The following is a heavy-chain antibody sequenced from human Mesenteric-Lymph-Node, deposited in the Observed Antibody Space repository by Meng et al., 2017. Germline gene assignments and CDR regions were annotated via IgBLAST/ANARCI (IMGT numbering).Heavy chain of an antibody. CDR3: ARGGRWELRIGWYFDL. D-gene: IGHD1-26*01. CDR2: ISSSGSTI. Sequence: GESLKISCAASGFTFSSYEMNWVRQAPGKGLEWVSYISSSGSTIYYADSVKGRFTISRDNAKNSLYLQMNSLRAEDTAVYYCARGGRWELRIGWYFDLWGHGTLVTVSS. V-gene: IGHV3-48*03. J-gene: IGHJ2*01. CDR1: GFTFSSYE.